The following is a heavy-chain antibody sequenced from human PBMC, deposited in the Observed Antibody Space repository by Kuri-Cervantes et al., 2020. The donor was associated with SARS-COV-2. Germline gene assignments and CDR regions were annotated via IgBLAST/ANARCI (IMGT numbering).Heavy chain of an antibody. Sequence: SETLSLTCAVYGGSFSGYYWSWIRQPPGKGLEWIGEINHSGSSNYNPSLKSRVTISVDTSKNQFPLKLSSVTAADTAVYYCARANYYMDVWGKGTTVTVSS. V-gene: IGHV4-34*01. CDR1: GGSFSGYY. CDR2: INHSGSS. J-gene: IGHJ6*03. CDR3: ARANYYMDV.